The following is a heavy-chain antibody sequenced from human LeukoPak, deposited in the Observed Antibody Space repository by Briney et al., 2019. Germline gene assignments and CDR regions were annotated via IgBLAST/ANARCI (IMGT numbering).Heavy chain of an antibody. CDR2: INHSGST. Sequence: SETLSLTCAVYGGSFSGYYWSWIRQPPGKGLEWIGEINHSGSTNYNPSLKSRVTISVDTSKNQFSLKLSSVTAADTAAYYCARHGLERLLPYSDFDYWGQGTLVTVSS. V-gene: IGHV4-34*01. CDR1: GGSFSGYY. J-gene: IGHJ4*02. CDR3: ARHGLERLLPYSDFDY. D-gene: IGHD2-15*01.